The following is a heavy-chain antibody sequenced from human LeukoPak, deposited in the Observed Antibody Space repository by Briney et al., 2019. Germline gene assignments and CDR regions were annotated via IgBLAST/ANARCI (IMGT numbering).Heavy chain of an antibody. CDR1: GDDITTTNYY. CDR3: ARRSRLYKHETTGYHDA. D-gene: IGHD3-9*01. V-gene: IGHV4-39*01. J-gene: IGHJ5*02. Sequence: SETLSLTCNVSGDDITTTNYYWAWIRQPPGKGLEWIASIFYSGTTYYNPSPKSRVTISMDTSRKQISLRLSSVSATDTAIYYCARRSRLYKHETTGYHDAWGQGTRVTVSS. CDR2: IFYSGTT.